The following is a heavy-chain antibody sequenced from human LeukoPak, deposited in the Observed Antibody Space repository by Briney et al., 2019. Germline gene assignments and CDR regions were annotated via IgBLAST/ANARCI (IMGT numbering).Heavy chain of an antibody. CDR2: INPNSGGT. J-gene: IGHJ4*02. D-gene: IGHD5-12*01. Sequence: ASVKVSCKTSGYTFTGYYMHWVRQAPGQGLEWMGWINPNSGGTNYAQKFQGRVTMTRDTSMRTAYMELRRLTFDDTAVYYCAKDRWGSAYDPLDYWGQGALVTVSS. V-gene: IGHV1-2*02. CDR3: AKDRWGSAYDPLDY. CDR1: GYTFTGYY.